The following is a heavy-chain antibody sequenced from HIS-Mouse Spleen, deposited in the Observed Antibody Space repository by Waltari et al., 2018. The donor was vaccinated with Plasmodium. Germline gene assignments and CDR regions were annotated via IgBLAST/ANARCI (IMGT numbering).Heavy chain of an antibody. CDR1: GGSFSGYY. V-gene: IGHV4-34*01. J-gene: IGHJ4*02. D-gene: IGHD2-15*01. CDR2: INHSGST. Sequence: QVQLQQWGAGLLKPSETLSLTCAVYGGSFSGYYWSWIRQPPGKGLEWIGEINHSGSTNYNPSSKIRVTISVDTSKNQFSLKLSSVTAADTAVYYCARLVVVASKDSYWGQGTLVTVSS. CDR3: ARLVVVASKDSY.